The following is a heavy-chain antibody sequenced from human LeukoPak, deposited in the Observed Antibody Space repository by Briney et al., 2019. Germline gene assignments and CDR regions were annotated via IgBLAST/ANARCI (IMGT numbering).Heavy chain of an antibody. D-gene: IGHD6-19*01. CDR2: IGISSNKI. Sequence: PGGSLRLSCAASGFTLRSYTMNWVRQAPGKGLEWVSSIGISSNKIYYADSVKGRFTISRDNAKNSLYLQMNSLRAEDTAVYYCARTAPTYSSGWGPDDYWGQGTLVTVSS. J-gene: IGHJ4*02. V-gene: IGHV3-21*01. CDR3: ARTAPTYSSGWGPDDY. CDR1: GFTLRSYT.